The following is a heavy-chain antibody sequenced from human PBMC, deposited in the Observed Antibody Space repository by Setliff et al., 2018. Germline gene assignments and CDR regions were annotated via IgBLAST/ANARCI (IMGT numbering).Heavy chain of an antibody. CDR2: MNPKFGAS. Sequence: GASVKVSCKASGYTFTSYDINWVRQATGQGLEWMGWMNPKFGASTYAQNFQGRVTITRDTSASTAYMELSSLRSEDTAVYYCARVRKWFPVYYFEYWGQGTLVTVSS. CDR1: GYTFTSYD. J-gene: IGHJ4*02. D-gene: IGHD3-22*01. CDR3: ARVRKWFPVYYFEY. V-gene: IGHV1-8*03.